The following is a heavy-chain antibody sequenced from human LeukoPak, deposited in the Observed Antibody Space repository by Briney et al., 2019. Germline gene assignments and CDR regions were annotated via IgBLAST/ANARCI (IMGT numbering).Heavy chain of an antibody. D-gene: IGHD6-6*01. V-gene: IGHV3-74*01. Sequence: GGSLRLSCAASGFTFSNYWMHWVRQAPGKGLVWVSYTNSDGSSTNYADSVKGRFTISRDNAKDTLYLQMNSLRAEDTAVYYCARTGIAARPTVWFDPWGQGTLVTVSS. CDR1: GFTFSNYW. J-gene: IGHJ5*02. CDR2: TNSDGSST. CDR3: ARTGIAARPTVWFDP.